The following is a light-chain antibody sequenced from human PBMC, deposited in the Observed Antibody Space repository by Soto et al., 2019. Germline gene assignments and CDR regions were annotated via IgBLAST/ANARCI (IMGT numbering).Light chain of an antibody. Sequence: SYELTQPTSVSVAPEKTATITCGGDNIGDKRVHWYRQKPGQAPVLLISYDSDRPSGIPERFSGSNSGNTATLTISRVEAGDEADYYCQVWDIMTDNYVFGGGTKVTVL. CDR3: QVWDIMTDNYV. J-gene: IGLJ1*01. V-gene: IGLV3-21*04. CDR2: YDS. CDR1: NIGDKR.